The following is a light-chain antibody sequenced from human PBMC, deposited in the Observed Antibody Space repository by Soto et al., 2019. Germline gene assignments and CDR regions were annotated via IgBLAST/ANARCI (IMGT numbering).Light chain of an antibody. J-gene: IGKJ4*01. CDR2: DAS. CDR3: QQRSNWPLVT. V-gene: IGKV3-11*01. CDR1: QSINRH. Sequence: EIVLTQSPATLSLSPGERATLSCRASQSINRHLAWYRQKPGQAPRLLIYDASNRATGIPARFSGSGSGTDFTLTISSLEPEDFGVYYCQQRSNWPLVTFGGGTQGGYQ.